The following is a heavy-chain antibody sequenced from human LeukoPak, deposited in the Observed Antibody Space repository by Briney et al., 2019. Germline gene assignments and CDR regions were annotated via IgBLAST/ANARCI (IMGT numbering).Heavy chain of an antibody. D-gene: IGHD4-11*01. J-gene: IGHJ4*02. V-gene: IGHV4-34*01. CDR2: INHSGST. CDR3: ASIYSNHIDY. CDR1: GGSFSGYY. Sequence: SETLSLTCAVYGGSFSGYYWSWIRQPPGKGLEWIGEINHSGSTNYNPSLKSRVTISVDTSKNQFSLKLSSVTAADTAVYYCASIYSNHIDYWGQGTLVTVPS.